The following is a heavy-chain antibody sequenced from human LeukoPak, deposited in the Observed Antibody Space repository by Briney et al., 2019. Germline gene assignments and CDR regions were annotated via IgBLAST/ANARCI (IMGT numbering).Heavy chain of an antibody. D-gene: IGHD6-19*01. CDR1: GYTFTNYG. CDR2: ISGYNGNP. J-gene: IGHJ4*02. CDR3: ARDPSLAVAGIRLFDY. V-gene: IGHV1-18*01. Sequence: ASVKVSCKTSGYTFTNYGISWVRQAPGQGLVGMGWISGYNGNPRYAQKVQGRVTMTTDTSTNTAYMEVNSLRSDDTAIYYCARDPSLAVAGIRLFDYWGQGTLVIVSS.